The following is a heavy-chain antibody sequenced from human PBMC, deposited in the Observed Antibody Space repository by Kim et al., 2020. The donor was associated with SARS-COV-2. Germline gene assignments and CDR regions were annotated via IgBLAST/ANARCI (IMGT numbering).Heavy chain of an antibody. D-gene: IGHD6-13*01. Sequence: SHPALKSRVTIAVETSKNQFSLKLSSVTAADTAVYYCARDSSSWYGAVDYWGQGTLVTVSS. J-gene: IGHJ4*02. CDR3: ARDSSSWYGAVDY. V-gene: IGHV4-59*01.